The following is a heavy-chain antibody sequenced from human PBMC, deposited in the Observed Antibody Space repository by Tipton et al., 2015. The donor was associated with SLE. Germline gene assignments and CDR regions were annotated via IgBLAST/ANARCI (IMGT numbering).Heavy chain of an antibody. Sequence: TLSLTCIVSGGPIRIRGYYWGWVRQPPGKGLEGIGSVHYSGATYYNPSLKSRVTISPDNFSLKLNSVTAADTAVYYCARRGDWWYFDLWGRGALVTVSS. CDR2: VHYSGAT. D-gene: IGHD3-16*01. CDR1: GGPIRIRGYY. CDR3: ARRGDWWYFDL. J-gene: IGHJ2*01. V-gene: IGHV4-39*01.